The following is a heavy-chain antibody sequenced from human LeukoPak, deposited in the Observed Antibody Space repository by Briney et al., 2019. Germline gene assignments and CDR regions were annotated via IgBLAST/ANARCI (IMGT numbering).Heavy chain of an antibody. CDR1: GFTVSSNF. V-gene: IGHV4-59*02. CDR3: ARDRGAGYSYGVFDY. CDR2: IYYSGST. D-gene: IGHD5-18*01. J-gene: IGHJ4*02. Sequence: GSLRLSCAASGFTVSSNFMSWIRQPPGKGLEWIGYIYYSGSTNYNPSLKSRVTISVDTSKNQFSLKLSSVTAADTAVYYCARDRGAGYSYGVFDYWGQGTLVTVSS.